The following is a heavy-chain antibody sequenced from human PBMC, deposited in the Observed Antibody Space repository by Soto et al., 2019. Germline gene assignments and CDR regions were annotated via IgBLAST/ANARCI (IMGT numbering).Heavy chain of an antibody. V-gene: IGHV5-51*01. Sequence: VESLKISCNGSGYSFTSYWIGWVRQMPGKGLEWMGIIYPGDSDTRYSPSFQGQVTISADKSISTAYLQWSSLKASDTAMYYCARHLGTGTTADYYYGMDVWGQGTTVTV. D-gene: IGHD1-7*01. J-gene: IGHJ6*02. CDR1: GYSFTSYW. CDR2: IYPGDSDT. CDR3: ARHLGTGTTADYYYGMDV.